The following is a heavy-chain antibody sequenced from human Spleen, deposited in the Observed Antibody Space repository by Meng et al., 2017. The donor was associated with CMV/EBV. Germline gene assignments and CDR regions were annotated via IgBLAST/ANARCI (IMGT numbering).Heavy chain of an antibody. V-gene: IGHV3-74*01. J-gene: IGHJ4*02. Sequence: GESLKISCAASGFTLRTYWMHWVRQPPGKGLVWVSDIDSDGAYIHYADSVKGRFTISRDNAKNTVYLQMNSLRVEDTAVYYCARDRGEYGDYFEVGFDYWGQGTLVTVSS. CDR1: GFTLRTYW. D-gene: IGHD4-17*01. CDR2: IDSDGAYI. CDR3: ARDRGEYGDYFEVGFDY.